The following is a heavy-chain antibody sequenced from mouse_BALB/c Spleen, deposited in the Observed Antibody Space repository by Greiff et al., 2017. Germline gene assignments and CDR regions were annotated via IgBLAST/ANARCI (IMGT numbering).Heavy chain of an antibody. CDR1: GYTFTDYN. J-gene: IGHJ4*01. CDR3: ARGRGLLTAMDY. CDR2: IYPYNGGT. D-gene: IGHD2-3*01. V-gene: IGHV1S29*02. Sequence: EVQLQQSGPELVKPGASVKISCKASGYTFTDYNMHWVKQSHGKSLEWIGYIYPYNGGTGYNQKFKSKATLTVDNSSSTAYMELRSLTSEDSAVYYCARGRGLLTAMDYWGQVTSVTVSS.